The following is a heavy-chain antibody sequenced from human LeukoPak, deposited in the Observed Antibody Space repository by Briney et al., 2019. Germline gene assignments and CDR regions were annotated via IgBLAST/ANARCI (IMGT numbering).Heavy chain of an antibody. CDR1: GGSISSYY. V-gene: IGHV4-4*07. CDR3: TREAYSGSYFSDY. CDR2: IYSSGST. Sequence: PSETLSLTCTVSGGSISSYYWSWIRQPAGKGLEWIGRIYSSGSTNYNPSLKSRVTMSVDTSKNQFSLKVRSVTAADTAVYYCTREAYSGSYFSDYWGQGTLVTVSS. J-gene: IGHJ4*02. D-gene: IGHD1-26*01.